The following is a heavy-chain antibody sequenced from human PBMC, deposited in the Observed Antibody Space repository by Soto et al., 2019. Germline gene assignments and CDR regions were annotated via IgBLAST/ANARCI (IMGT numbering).Heavy chain of an antibody. V-gene: IGHV1-69*02. J-gene: IGHJ4*02. D-gene: IGHD6-25*01. Sequence: QVLLEQSGSVVKRPGSSVTVSCKASGGPFNNFIFTWVRQAPGQGVEWMGRIIPILNKTNYAQTFRGRVAITADTPDSTTDIELTGLRLDDTAMYYCVKDFAGYTSLWGQGTLVSVTS. CDR2: IIPILNKT. CDR1: GGPFNNFI. CDR3: VKDFAGYTSL.